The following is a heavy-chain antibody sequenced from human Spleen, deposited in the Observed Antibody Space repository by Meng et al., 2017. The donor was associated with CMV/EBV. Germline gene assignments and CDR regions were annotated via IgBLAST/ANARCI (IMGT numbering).Heavy chain of an antibody. CDR3: ARGDVDYSTPPRGMDV. J-gene: IGHJ6*02. CDR2: ISYDGSNK. V-gene: IGHV3-30*04. D-gene: IGHD2-15*01. Sequence: GESLKISCAATGFTFSSYAMHWVRQAPSKGLEWVAVISYDGSNKYYADSVKGRFTISRDNSKNTLYLQMNSLRAEDTAVYYCARGDVDYSTPPRGMDVWGQGTTVTVSS. CDR1: GFTFSSYA.